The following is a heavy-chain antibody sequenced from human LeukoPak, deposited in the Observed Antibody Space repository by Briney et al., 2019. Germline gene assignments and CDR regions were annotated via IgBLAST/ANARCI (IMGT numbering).Heavy chain of an antibody. Sequence: VASVKVSCKASGYTFTSYDINLVRQATGQRLEWMGWMNANSGNTGYAQKFQGRVTMTRNTSISTAYMELSSLRSEDTAVYYCARGYYDILTGYYPYYYYYMDVWGKGNTGTVS. CDR3: ARGYYDILTGYYPYYYYYMDV. D-gene: IGHD3-9*01. V-gene: IGHV1-8*01. CDR1: GYTFTSYD. CDR2: MNANSGNT. J-gene: IGHJ6*03.